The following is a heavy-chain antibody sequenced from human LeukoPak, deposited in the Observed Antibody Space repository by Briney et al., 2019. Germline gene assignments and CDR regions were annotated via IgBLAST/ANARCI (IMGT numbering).Heavy chain of an antibody. D-gene: IGHD2-15*01. CDR3: ARGGCSGGSCYGMDV. Sequence: GGSLRLSCAASGFTFSSYAMSWVRQAPGKGLEWVSAISGSGGSTYYADSVKGRFTISRDNSKNTLYLQMNSLRAEDTAVYYCARGGCSGGSCYGMDVWGQGTTVTVSS. V-gene: IGHV3-23*01. J-gene: IGHJ6*02. CDR1: GFTFSSYA. CDR2: ISGSGGST.